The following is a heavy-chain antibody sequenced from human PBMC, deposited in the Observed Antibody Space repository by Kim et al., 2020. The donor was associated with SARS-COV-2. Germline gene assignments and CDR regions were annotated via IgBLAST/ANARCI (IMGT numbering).Heavy chain of an antibody. D-gene: IGHD4-17*01. CDR3: ASIATGADY. Sequence: SSTINYAVSVKGRFPISRDNAKNSLYLQMNSLRAEDTAVYYCASIATGADYWGQGTLVTVSS. J-gene: IGHJ4*02. V-gene: IGHV3-48*01. CDR2: SSTI.